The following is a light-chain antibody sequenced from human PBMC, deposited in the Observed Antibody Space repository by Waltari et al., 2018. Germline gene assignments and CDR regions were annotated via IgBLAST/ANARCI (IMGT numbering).Light chain of an antibody. CDR3: CSYAGSYTWV. Sequence: QSALTQPAPVSGSPGQSITISCPGTSSDVGNYNLVPWYQQYPGKAPKVMIYDDNRRPSGVSDRFSGSKSGNTASLTISGVQAEDEADYYCCSYAGSYTWVFGGGTKLTVL. CDR2: DDN. J-gene: IGLJ3*02. CDR1: SSDVGNYNL. V-gene: IGLV2-23*01.